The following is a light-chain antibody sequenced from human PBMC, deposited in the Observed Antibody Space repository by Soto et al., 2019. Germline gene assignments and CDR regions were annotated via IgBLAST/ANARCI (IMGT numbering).Light chain of an antibody. Sequence: EIVLTQSPATLSVSPGERATLSCRASQSVSNYLAWYQQKPGQAPRLLMYDASNRATGIPARFSGSGSGTDFTLTISRLEPEDSAVYYCQQYGGSFIFGPGTKVDI. CDR2: DAS. V-gene: IGKV3-20*01. CDR3: QQYGGSFI. CDR1: QSVSNY. J-gene: IGKJ3*01.